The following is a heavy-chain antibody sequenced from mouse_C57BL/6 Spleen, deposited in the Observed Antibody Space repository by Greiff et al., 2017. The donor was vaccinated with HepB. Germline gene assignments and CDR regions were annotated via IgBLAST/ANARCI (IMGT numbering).Heavy chain of an antibody. D-gene: IGHD1-1*01. CDR3: ARGYYGSSYWYFDV. V-gene: IGHV1-69*01. CDR1: GYTFTSYW. J-gene: IGHJ1*03. Sequence: VQLQQPGAELVMPGASVKLSCKASGYTFTSYWMHWVKQRPGQGLEWIGEIDPSDSYTNYNQKFKGKSTLTVDKSSSTAYMQRSSLTSEDSAVYYCARGYYGSSYWYFDVWGTGTTVTVSS. CDR2: IDPSDSYT.